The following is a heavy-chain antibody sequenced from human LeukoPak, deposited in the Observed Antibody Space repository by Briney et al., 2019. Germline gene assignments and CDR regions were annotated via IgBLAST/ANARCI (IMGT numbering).Heavy chain of an antibody. J-gene: IGHJ6*03. Sequence: GESLKISCKGSGYSFTSYWIGWVRQMPGKGLEWMGIIYPGDSDTRYSPSFQGQVTISADKSISTAYLQWSSLKASDTATYYCARLPMVRGVTYYYYYYMDVWGKGTTVTVSS. CDR2: IYPGDSDT. CDR1: GYSFTSYW. V-gene: IGHV5-51*01. CDR3: ARLPMVRGVTYYYYYYMDV. D-gene: IGHD3-10*01.